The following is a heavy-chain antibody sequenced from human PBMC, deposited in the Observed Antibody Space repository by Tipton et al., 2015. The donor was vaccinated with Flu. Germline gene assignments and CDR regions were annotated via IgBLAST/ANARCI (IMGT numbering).Heavy chain of an antibody. CDR2: IHTSAGT. CDR3: ARQDYSNYVSDPKNWFDP. D-gene: IGHD4-11*01. V-gene: IGHV4-38-2*01. J-gene: IGHJ5*02. CDR1: GDSLGSSYY. Sequence: TLSLTCSVSGDSLGSSYYWAWIRQPPGRGLEWIGNIHTSAGTYYNLSLRSRVTISLEKSKNQFSLKMTSVTAADMAVYYCARQDYSNYVSDPKNWFDPWGQGTLVAVSS.